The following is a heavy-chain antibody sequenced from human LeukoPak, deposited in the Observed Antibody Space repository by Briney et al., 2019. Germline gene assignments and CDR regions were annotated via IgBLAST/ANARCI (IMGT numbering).Heavy chain of an antibody. V-gene: IGHV3-23*01. J-gene: IGHJ4*02. CDR2: ISGSGGST. CDR3: AKDLTLWSGAPNDY. D-gene: IGHD3-10*01. Sequence: GGSLRLSCAASGFTFSSYAMSWVRQAPGKGLEWVSAISGSGGSTYYADSVKGRFTISRDNSKNTLYLQMNSLRAEDMAVYYCAKDLTLWSGAPNDYWGQGTLVTVSS. CDR1: GFTFSSYA.